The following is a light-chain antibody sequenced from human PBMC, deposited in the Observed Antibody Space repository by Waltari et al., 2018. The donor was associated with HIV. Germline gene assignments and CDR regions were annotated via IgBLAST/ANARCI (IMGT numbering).Light chain of an antibody. Sequence: EIVMTQSPATLSVSLGERATLSCRASQSVNSYLAWYQQKPGQAPRLLIYDASTRATGVPARLSGSGSGTEFTLTISTLQSEDFAVYYCQQFIFWPFTFGQGTKLEI. CDR2: DAS. V-gene: IGKV3-15*01. J-gene: IGKJ2*01. CDR1: QSVNSY. CDR3: QQFIFWPFT.